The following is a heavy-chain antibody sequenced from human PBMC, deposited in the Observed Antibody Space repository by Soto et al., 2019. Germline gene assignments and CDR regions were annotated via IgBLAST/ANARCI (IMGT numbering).Heavy chain of an antibody. V-gene: IGHV1-69*13. Sequence: SVKVSCKASGGTFSSYAISWVRQAPGQGLEWMGGIIPIFGTANYAQKFQGRVTITADESTSTAYMELSSLRSEDTAVYYCARQVRYCSGGSCTTCTCFFDYRGQGTLVTVSS. CDR3: ARQVRYCSGGSCTTCTCFFDY. J-gene: IGHJ4*03. CDR2: IIPIFGTA. CDR1: GGTFSSYA. D-gene: IGHD2-15*01.